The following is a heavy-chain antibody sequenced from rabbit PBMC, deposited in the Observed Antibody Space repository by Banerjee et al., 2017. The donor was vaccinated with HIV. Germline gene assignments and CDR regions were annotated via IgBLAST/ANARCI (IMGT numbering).Heavy chain of an antibody. D-gene: IGHD7-1*01. J-gene: IGHJ4*01. Sequence: QSLEESGGGLVQPEGSLTLTCKASGFSFSSGDYICWVRQAPGKGLEWISCIAGSSTGFTYSATWAKGRFTISKTSSTTVTLQMTSLTVADTATYFCARDLVTAIGWNFALWGPGTLVTVS. V-gene: IGHV1S40*01. CDR2: IAGSSTGFT. CDR3: ARDLVTAIGWNFAL. CDR1: GFSFSSGDY.